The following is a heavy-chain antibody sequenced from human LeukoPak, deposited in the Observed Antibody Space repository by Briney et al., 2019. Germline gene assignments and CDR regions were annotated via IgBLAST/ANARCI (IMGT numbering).Heavy chain of an antibody. CDR2: INHSGST. D-gene: IGHD6-13*01. V-gene: IGHV4-34*01. Sequence: PSETLSLTCAVYGGSFSGYYWSWIRQPPGKGLEWIGEINHSGSTNYNPSLKSRVTISVDTSKNQFSLKLSSVTAADTAVYCCARGPRWALRPLPLLDYWGQGTLVTVSS. CDR3: ARGPRWALRPLPLLDY. J-gene: IGHJ4*02. CDR1: GGSFSGYY.